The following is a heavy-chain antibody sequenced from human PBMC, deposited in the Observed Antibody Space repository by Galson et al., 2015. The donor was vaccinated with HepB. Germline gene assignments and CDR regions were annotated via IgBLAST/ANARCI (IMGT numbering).Heavy chain of an antibody. D-gene: IGHD5-12*01. J-gene: IGHJ4*02. CDR3: ARVHGLYSGYDYRAYYFDY. CDR2: INAGNGNT. V-gene: IGHV1-3*01. CDR1: GYTFTSYA. Sequence: SVKVSCKASGYTFTSYAMHWVRQAPGQRLEWMGWINAGNGNTKYSQKFQGRVTITRDTSASTAYMELSSLRSEDTAVYYCARVHGLYSGYDYRAYYFDYWGQGTLVTVSS.